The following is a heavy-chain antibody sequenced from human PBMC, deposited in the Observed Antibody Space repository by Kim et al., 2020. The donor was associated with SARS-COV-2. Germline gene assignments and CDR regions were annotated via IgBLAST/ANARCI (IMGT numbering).Heavy chain of an antibody. J-gene: IGHJ2*01. V-gene: IGHV7-4-1*02. D-gene: IGHD5-18*01. Sequence: YAQGFHGRFVFSLDPSVSTAYLQISSLKAEDTAVYYCARGNSYGYWYFDLWGRGTLVTVSS. CDR3: ARGNSYGYWYFDL.